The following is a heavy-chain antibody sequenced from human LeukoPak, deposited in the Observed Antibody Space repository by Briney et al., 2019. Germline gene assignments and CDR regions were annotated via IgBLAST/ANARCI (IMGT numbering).Heavy chain of an antibody. CDR1: GGSISSYN. Sequence: SETLSLTSTISGGSISSYNWNWIRQRPGKGLEWIGYIYYNGSTNYNPSLKGRVTISVDTYKKQFSLKLRYVTAAATAVYYCARPAAAAGTSAFAISGQGTMVTVSS. V-gene: IGHV4-59*01. D-gene: IGHD6-13*01. J-gene: IGHJ3*02. CDR3: ARPAAAAGTSAFAI. CDR2: IYYNGST.